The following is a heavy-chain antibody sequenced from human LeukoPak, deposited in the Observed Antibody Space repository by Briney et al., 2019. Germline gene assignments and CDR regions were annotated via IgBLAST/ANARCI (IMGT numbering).Heavy chain of an antibody. CDR1: GYTSTAAH. CDR2: INPSGGST. J-gene: IGHJ4*02. Sequence: KVCCKSSGYTSTAAHMHWVRAAPGPGLAWMGIINPSGGSTSYAQKFQGRVTMTRDTSTSTVYMELSSLRSEDTAAYFCVRDVYQLDALGYWVKGTLVTVSS. D-gene: IGHD6-6*01. CDR3: VRDVYQLDALGY. V-gene: IGHV1-46*01.